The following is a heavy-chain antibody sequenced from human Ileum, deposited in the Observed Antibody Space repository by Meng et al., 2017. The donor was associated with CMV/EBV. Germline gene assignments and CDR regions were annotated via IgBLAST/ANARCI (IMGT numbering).Heavy chain of an antibody. CDR2: MHPNITGP. V-gene: IGHV1-46*02. Sequence: NTKYVHWIRQAPGQGLEWLGLMHPNITGPISLEKFQGRVSMTTDTSTSTIYMEMSSLTFEDTAIYYCASEILLSSVPSGQRLPNYFDYWGQGTLVTVSS. D-gene: IGHD5-12*01. CDR1: NTKY. CDR3: ASEILLSSVPSGQRLPNYFDY. J-gene: IGHJ4*02.